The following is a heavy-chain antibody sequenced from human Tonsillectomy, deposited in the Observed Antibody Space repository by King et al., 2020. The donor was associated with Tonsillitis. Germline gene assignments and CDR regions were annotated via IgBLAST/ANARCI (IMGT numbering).Heavy chain of an antibody. V-gene: IGHV3-23*03. Sequence: VQLVXSGGGLVQPGGSLRLSCAASGFTFSSYAMSWVRQAPGXGLEXVSVXYSGGSSTYXAXXVKGRFTXSRDNSKNTLYLQMNXLRAEDTAVYYCAXXXXPXXAXXXTXXWXXXXXVTXSS. CDR3: AXXXXPXXAXXXTXX. CDR2: XYSGGSST. CDR1: GFTFSSYA. J-gene: IGHJ4*02.